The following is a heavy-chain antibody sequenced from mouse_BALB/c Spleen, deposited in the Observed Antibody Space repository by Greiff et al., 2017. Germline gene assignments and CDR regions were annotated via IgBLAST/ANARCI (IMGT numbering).Heavy chain of an antibody. CDR1: GFTFSSFG. D-gene: IGHD1-1*01. V-gene: IGHV5-17*02. CDR2: ISSGSSTI. CDR3: ARQYYGSSYLYYFDY. J-gene: IGHJ2*01. Sequence: EVKVVESGGGLVQPGGSRKLSCAASGFTFSSFGMHWVRQAPEKGLEWVAYISSGSSTIYYADTVKGRFTISRDNPKNTLFLQMTSLRSEDTAMYYCARQYYGSSYLYYFDYWGQGTTLTVSS.